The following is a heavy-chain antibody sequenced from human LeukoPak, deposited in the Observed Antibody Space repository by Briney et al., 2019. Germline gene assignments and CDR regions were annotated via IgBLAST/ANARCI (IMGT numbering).Heavy chain of an antibody. D-gene: IGHD2-21*01. V-gene: IGHV1-24*01. J-gene: IGHJ4*02. CDR1: GYTLKQLS. CDR3: ARDSILRLDY. Sequence: ASVKVSCKVSGYTLKQLSMHWVRQTPGKGLEWVGGFDPEYGETVYPQKFQGRVTMSEDISTDTAYMDLSSLRSDDTAVYYCARDSILRLDYWGQGTLVTVSS. CDR2: FDPEYGET.